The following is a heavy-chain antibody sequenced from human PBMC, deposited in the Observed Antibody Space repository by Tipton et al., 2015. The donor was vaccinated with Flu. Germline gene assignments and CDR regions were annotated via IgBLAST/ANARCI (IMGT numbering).Heavy chain of an antibody. CDR3: AAVPGNGNWFDP. D-gene: IGHD6-19*01. CDR2: MYYSGGT. J-gene: IGHJ5*02. Sequence: TLSLTCFVSGDSIDSRYYWGWVRQPPGKGLEWIGSMYYSGGTDYTPSLKSRVTISGDTSKNQLSLRLNSVTAADTAVYYCAAVPGNGNWFDPWGQGALVTVSS. CDR1: GDSIDSRYY. V-gene: IGHV4-38-2*01.